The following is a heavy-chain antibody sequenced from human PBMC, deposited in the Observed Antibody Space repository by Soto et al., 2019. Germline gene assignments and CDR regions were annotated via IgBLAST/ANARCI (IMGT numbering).Heavy chain of an antibody. CDR3: ARGRPDDYGDPDYFDY. D-gene: IGHD4-17*01. CDR1: GVSISSGGYY. V-gene: IGHV4-31*03. J-gene: IGHJ4*02. Sequence: SETLSLTCNVSGVSISSGGYYWSWIRQHPAKGLEWIGHIYYSGSTYYNPSLKSRVTISVDTSKNQFSLKLSSVTAADTAVYYCARGRPDDYGDPDYFDYWGQGALVTVPQ. CDR2: IYYSGST.